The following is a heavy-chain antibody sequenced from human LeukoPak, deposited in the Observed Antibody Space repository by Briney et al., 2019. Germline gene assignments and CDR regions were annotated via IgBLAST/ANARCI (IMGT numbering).Heavy chain of an antibody. CDR1: GFTVSSNY. CDR3: ARDLAGYYTETRGLYGMDV. Sequence: QTGGSLRLSCAASGFTVSSNYMSWVRQAPGKGLEWVSVIYSGGSTYYADSVKGRFTISRDNSKNTLYLQMNSLRAEDTAVYYCARDLAGYYTETRGLYGMDVWGQGTTVTVSS. D-gene: IGHD3/OR15-3a*01. CDR2: IYSGGST. J-gene: IGHJ6*02. V-gene: IGHV3-53*01.